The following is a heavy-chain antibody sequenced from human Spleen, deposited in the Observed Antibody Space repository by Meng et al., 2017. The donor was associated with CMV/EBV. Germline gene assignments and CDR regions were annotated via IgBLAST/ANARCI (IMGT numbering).Heavy chain of an antibody. V-gene: IGHV3-72*01. Sequence: GESRKMFCAASGFTFSDYYMDWVRQAPGRGLEWIARSREKGSGYSTEYAASVKGRFTISREESSNSLYLHMNSLKIEDTAVYYCVKDSRTTRDFDYWGQGTLVTVSS. J-gene: IGHJ4*02. CDR1: GFTFSDYY. CDR2: SREKGSGYST. CDR3: VKDSRTTRDFDY. D-gene: IGHD6-13*01.